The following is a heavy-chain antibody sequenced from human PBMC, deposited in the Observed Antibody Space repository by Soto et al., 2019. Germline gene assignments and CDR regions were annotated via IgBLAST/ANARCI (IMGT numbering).Heavy chain of an antibody. CDR3: ARGVSSGIAVAGTSWFDP. J-gene: IGHJ5*02. CDR2: INPSGGST. V-gene: IGHV1-46*01. CDR1: GYTFTSYY. D-gene: IGHD6-19*01. Sequence: ASVKVSCKASGYTFTSYYMHWVRQAPGQGLEWMGIINPSGGSTSYAQKFQGRVTMTRDTSTSTVYMELSSLRSEDTAVYYCARGVSSGIAVAGTSWFDPWGQGTLVTVSS.